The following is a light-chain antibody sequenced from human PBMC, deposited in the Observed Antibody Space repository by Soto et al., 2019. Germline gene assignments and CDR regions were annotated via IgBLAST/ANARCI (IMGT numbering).Light chain of an antibody. CDR1: QSVSRC. Sequence: ENVLTQSPATLSLSPGERATLSCRASQSVSRCLAWYQQKSCQAPRLLIYETSNRATGIPARFSGSRSGTAFNLTIRSPEPEDSAVYLCQQRSTWPLTWTVGEGTKVEIK. V-gene: IGKV3-11*01. CDR2: ETS. CDR3: QQRSTWPLTWT. J-gene: IGKJ1*01.